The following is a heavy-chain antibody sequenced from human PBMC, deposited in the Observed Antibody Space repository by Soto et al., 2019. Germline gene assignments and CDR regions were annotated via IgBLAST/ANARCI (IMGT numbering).Heavy chain of an antibody. CDR1: GGSISSGIYY. CDR2: IYYSGST. CDR3: ARVARCRVVGATPPCFDY. J-gene: IGHJ4*02. Sequence: QVQLQESGPGLVKPSQTLSLTCTVSGGSISSGIYYWSWIRQNPGKGLEWIGHIYYSGSTYYNPSLKSRVSISVDTSKNQFSLKPTSVTAADTAVYYCARVARCRVVGATPPCFDYWGQGTLVTVSS. V-gene: IGHV4-31*03. D-gene: IGHD1-26*01.